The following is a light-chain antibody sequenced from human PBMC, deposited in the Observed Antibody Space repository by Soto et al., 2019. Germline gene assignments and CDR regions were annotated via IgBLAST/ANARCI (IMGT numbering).Light chain of an antibody. CDR1: SSDVGSYNL. Sequence: QSALTQPASVSGSPGQSITISCTGTSSDVGSYNLVSWYQQHPGKAPKLMIYEVTKRPSGVSYRFSGSKSGNTASLTISGVPAEDEADYYCCSYGGCRILVDFGGGTKLTVL. CDR3: CSYGGCRILVD. V-gene: IGLV2-23*02. CDR2: EVT. J-gene: IGLJ2*01.